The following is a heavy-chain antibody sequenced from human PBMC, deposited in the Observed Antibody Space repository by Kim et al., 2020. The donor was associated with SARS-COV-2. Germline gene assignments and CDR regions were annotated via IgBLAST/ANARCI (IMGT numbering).Heavy chain of an antibody. CDR3: ARIKVFGVVMFGAFDI. Sequence: SETLSLTCTVSGGSISSSSYYWGWIRQPPGKGLEWIGSIYYSGSTYYNPSLKSRVTISVDTSKNQFSLKLSSVTAADTAVYYCARIKVFGVVMFGAFDIWGQGTMVTVSS. J-gene: IGHJ3*02. V-gene: IGHV4-39*01. D-gene: IGHD3-3*01. CDR2: IYYSGST. CDR1: GGSISSSSYY.